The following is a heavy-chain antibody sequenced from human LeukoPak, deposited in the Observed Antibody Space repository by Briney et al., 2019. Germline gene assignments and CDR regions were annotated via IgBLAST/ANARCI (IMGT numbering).Heavy chain of an antibody. CDR3: ARVLRFLEWYDAFDI. V-gene: IGHV1-2*02. J-gene: IGHJ3*02. Sequence: GASVKVSCKASGYTFTGYYMHWVRQAPGQGLEWMGWINPNSGGTNYAQKFQGRVTMTRDTSISTAYMELSRLRSDDTAVYYCARVLRFLEWYDAFDIWGQGTMVTVSS. CDR2: INPNSGGT. CDR1: GYTFTGYY. D-gene: IGHD3-3*01.